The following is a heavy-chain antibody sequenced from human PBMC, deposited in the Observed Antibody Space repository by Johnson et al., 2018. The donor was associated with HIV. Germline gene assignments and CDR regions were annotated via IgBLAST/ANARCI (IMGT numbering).Heavy chain of an antibody. Sequence: QEQLVESGGGLVKPGGSLRLSCAASGFNFSDYYISWIRQAPGKGLEWISYISSSGSTIYYADSVKRRFTISRDTAKNSLYLQMTSLKTEDTALYYCTTFDFGGDCYSGHAFDIWGQGTMVTVSS. D-gene: IGHD2-21*01. CDR1: GFNFSDYY. J-gene: IGHJ3*02. CDR2: ISSSGSTI. CDR3: TTFDFGGDCYSGHAFDI. V-gene: IGHV3-11*01.